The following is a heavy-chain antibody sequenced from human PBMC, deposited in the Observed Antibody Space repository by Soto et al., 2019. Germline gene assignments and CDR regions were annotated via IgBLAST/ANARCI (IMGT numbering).Heavy chain of an antibody. CDR3: AKDLQSYGDYDYYCYGMDV. CDR2: ISYDGTNK. Sequence: QVQLVESGGGEVQPGRSLTISCAASGFTFSTYGMHWVRQTPGKGLEWVAVISYDGTNKFYSDSVKGRFTISRDNFKNTLTLHMNSLTADDTAVYSCAKDLQSYGDYDYYCYGMDVWGLGTRVTVSS. J-gene: IGHJ6*02. D-gene: IGHD4-17*01. V-gene: IGHV3-30*18. CDR1: GFTFSTYG.